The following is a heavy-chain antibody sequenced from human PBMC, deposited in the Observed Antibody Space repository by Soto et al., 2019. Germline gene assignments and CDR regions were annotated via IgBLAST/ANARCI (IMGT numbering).Heavy chain of an antibody. Sequence: QVQMVQSGAEVKKPGASVKVSCKVSGYNLTELSIHWVRQPPGKGLEWMGGFDPEDIKTIYAQKFQGRVTMTEDRSTDTAYMELSSLRSEDTAVYYCATLADYFGSGSFPSYFDYWGQGTLVTVSS. CDR2: FDPEDIKT. CDR1: GYNLTELS. D-gene: IGHD3-10*01. J-gene: IGHJ4*02. CDR3: ATLADYFGSGSFPSYFDY. V-gene: IGHV1-24*01.